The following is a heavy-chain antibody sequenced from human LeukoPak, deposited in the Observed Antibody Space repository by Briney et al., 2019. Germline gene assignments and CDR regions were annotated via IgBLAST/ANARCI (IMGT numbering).Heavy chain of an antibody. CDR2: ISNNGGYT. D-gene: IGHD6-19*01. Sequence: GGSLRLSCAASGFTFSSSAMSWVRQAPGKGLEWVSAISNNGGYTYYADSVQGRFTISRDNSKSTLCLQMNSLRAEDTAVYYCAKLGYSSGWFLRYYFDYWGQGTLVTVSS. CDR1: GFTFSSSA. V-gene: IGHV3-23*01. J-gene: IGHJ4*02. CDR3: AKLGYSSGWFLRYYFDY.